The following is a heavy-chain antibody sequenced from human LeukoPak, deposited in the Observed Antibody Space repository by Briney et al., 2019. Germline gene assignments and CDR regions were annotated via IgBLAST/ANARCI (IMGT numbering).Heavy chain of an antibody. J-gene: IGHJ4*02. CDR2: INHSGST. Sequence: PSETLSLTCAVYGGSFSGYYWSWIRQPPGKGLEWIGEINHSGSTNYNPSLKSRVTISVDTSKNQFSLKLSSVTAADTAVYYCARYDYVWGSYANWGQGTLVTVSS. D-gene: IGHD3-16*01. CDR3: ARYDYVWGSYAN. V-gene: IGHV4-34*01. CDR1: GGSFSGYY.